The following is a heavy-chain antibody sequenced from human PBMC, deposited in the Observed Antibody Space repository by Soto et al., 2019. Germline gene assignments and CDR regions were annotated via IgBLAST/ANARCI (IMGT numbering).Heavy chain of an antibody. V-gene: IGHV4-30-2*01. J-gene: IGHJ2*01. CDR2: IYHSGST. D-gene: IGHD4-17*01. CDR3: ARASYGASVGWYFDL. Sequence: QLQLQESGSGLVKPSQTLSLTCAVSGGSISSGGYSWSWIRQPPGKGLEWIGYIYHSGSTYYNPSLKSRVTISVDRSKTQFSLKLSSVTAADTPVYYCARASYGASVGWYFDLWGRGTLVTVSS. CDR1: GGSISSGGYS.